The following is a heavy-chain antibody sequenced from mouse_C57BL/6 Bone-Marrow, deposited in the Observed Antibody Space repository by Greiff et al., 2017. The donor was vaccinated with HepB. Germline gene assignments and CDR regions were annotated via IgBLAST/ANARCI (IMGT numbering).Heavy chain of an antibody. Sequence: VQLQQSGPELVKPGASVKISCKASGYAFSSSWMNWVKQRPGKGLGWIGRIYPGDGDTNYNGKFKGKATLTADKSSSTAYMQISSLTSEDSAVYFCASYYYGSSLYAMDYWGQGTSVTVSS. V-gene: IGHV1-82*01. CDR1: GYAFSSSW. CDR3: ASYYYGSSLYAMDY. D-gene: IGHD1-1*01. J-gene: IGHJ4*01. CDR2: IYPGDGDT.